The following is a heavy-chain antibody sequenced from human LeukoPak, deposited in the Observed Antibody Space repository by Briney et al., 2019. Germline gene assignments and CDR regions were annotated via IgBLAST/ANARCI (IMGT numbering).Heavy chain of an antibody. J-gene: IGHJ3*02. V-gene: IGHV3-23*01. CDR3: AKPVRWTMGAFDI. D-gene: IGHD4/OR15-4a*01. CDR1: GFTFSSYA. Sequence: GGSLRLSCAASGFTFSSYAMNWVRQAPGKGLEWVSGISGSGGSTEYADSVKGRFTISRDNSKNTLYLQMNSLRAEDTAVYYCAKPVRWTMGAFDIWGQGTMVTVSS. CDR2: ISGSGGST.